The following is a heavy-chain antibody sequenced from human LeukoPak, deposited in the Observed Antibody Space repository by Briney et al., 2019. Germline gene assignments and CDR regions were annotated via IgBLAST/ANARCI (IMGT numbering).Heavy chain of an antibody. D-gene: IGHD3-10*01. CDR3: ARVGPLFYGSTSYYYYYMDV. Sequence: SETLSLTCTVSGGSISSYYWSWIRQPAGKGLEWIGRIYTSGSTNYNPSLKSRVTMSVDTSKNQFSLKLSSVTAADTAVYYCARVGPLFYGSTSYYYYYMDVWGKGTTVTVSS. V-gene: IGHV4-4*07. J-gene: IGHJ6*03. CDR1: GGSISSYY. CDR2: IYTSGST.